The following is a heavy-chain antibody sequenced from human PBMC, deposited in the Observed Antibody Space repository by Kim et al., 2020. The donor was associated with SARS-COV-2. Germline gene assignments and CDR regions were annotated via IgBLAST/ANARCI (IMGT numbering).Heavy chain of an antibody. CDR2: IYYSGST. J-gene: IGHJ5*02. CDR3: AREILLWFGPILGWFDP. CDR1: GGSISSSSYY. V-gene: IGHV4-39*07. Sequence: SETLSLTCTVSGGSISSSSYYWGWIRQPPGKGLEWIGSIYYSGSTYYNPSLKSRVTISVDTSKNQFSLKLSSVTAADTAVYYCAREILLWFGPILGWFDPWGQGTLVTVSS. D-gene: IGHD3-10*01.